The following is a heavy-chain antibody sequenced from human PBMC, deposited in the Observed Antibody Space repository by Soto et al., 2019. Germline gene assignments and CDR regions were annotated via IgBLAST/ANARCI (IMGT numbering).Heavy chain of an antibody. J-gene: IGHJ4*02. CDR2: ISGSGGST. CDR3: AKDVGQWLGRLYYFDY. CDR1: GFTFSSYA. V-gene: IGHV3-23*01. Sequence: EVQLLESGGGLVQPGGSLRLSCAASGFTFSSYAMSWVRQAPGKGLEWVSAISGSGGSTYYADSVKDRFTISRDNSKNTLYLQMNSLRAEDTAVYYCAKDVGQWLGRLYYFDYWGQGTLVTVSS. D-gene: IGHD6-19*01.